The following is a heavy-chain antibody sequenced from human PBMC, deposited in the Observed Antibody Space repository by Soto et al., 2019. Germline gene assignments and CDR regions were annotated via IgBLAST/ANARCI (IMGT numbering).Heavy chain of an antibody. CDR3: ASCGRVVVAATPDYYXMDV. V-gene: IGHV3-33*01. CDR1: GFTFSSYG. Sequence: GGSLRLSCAASGFTFSSYGMHWVRQAPGKGLEWVAVIWYDGSNKYYADSVKGRFTISRDNSKNTLYLQMNSLRAEDTAVYYCASCGRVVVAATPDYYXMDVWGQGTTVTVS. D-gene: IGHD2-15*01. CDR2: IWYDGSNK. J-gene: IGHJ6*02.